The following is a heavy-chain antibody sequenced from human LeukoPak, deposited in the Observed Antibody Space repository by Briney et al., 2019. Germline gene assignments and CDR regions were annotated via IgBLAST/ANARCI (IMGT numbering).Heavy chain of an antibody. D-gene: IGHD6-19*01. J-gene: IGHJ4*02. CDR2: FDTGFGT. CDR3: ARSSGWWSLDY. Sequence: GGSLRLSCAASGFTFSTASLHWVRQAPGRGLEWVSAFDTGFGTYYPDSLEGRFTISRDNSRNTLFLQMNSLRAEDTAVYYCARSSGWWSLDYWGQGTLVTVSS. CDR1: GFTFSTAS. V-gene: IGHV3-23*01.